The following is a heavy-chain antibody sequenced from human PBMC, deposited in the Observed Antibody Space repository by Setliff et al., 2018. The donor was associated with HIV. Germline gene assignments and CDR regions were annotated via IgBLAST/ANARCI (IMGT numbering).Heavy chain of an antibody. CDR3: ARGRNYDSSGYDAFDI. J-gene: IGHJ3*02. V-gene: IGHV1-69*13. CDR2: IIPIFGTT. CDR1: GGTFSSYP. Sequence: ASVKVSCKASGGTFSSYPISWVRQAPGQGLEWMGGIIPIFGTTHYAQKFQGRVTVTADESTSTAYMQLSSLRSDDTAVYYCARGRNYDSSGYDAFDIWGQGTMVTVSS. D-gene: IGHD3-22*01.